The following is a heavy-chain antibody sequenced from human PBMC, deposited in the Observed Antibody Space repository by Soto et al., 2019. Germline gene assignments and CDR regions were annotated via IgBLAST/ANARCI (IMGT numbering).Heavy chain of an antibody. CDR1: GFTFSSYA. Sequence: PGGSLRLSCAASGFTFSSYAMHWVRQAPGKGLEWVAVISYDGSNKYYADSVKGRFTISRDNSKNTLYLQMNSLRAEDTAVYYCARDLRRLLWFGESSFYYGMDVWGQGTTVTVSS. J-gene: IGHJ6*02. D-gene: IGHD3-10*01. V-gene: IGHV3-30-3*01. CDR3: ARDLRRLLWFGESSFYYGMDV. CDR2: ISYDGSNK.